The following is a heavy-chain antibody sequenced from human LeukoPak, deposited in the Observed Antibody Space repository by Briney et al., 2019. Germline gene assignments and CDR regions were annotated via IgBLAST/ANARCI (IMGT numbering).Heavy chain of an antibody. V-gene: IGHV1-8*01. CDR2: MNPNSGNT. D-gene: IGHD6-13*01. J-gene: IGHJ4*02. Sequence: ASVKVSRKASGYTFTSYDINWVRQATGQGLEWMGWMNPNSGNTGYAQKFQGRVTMTRNTSISTAYMELSSLRSEDTAVYYCARLGYSSSWYGYWGQGTLVTVSS. CDR3: ARLGYSSSWYGY. CDR1: GYTFTSYD.